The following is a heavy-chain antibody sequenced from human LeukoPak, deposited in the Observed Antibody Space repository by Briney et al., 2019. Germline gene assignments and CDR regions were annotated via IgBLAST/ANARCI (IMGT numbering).Heavy chain of an antibody. CDR1: GFTFTGYS. Sequence: GGSLRLSCVASGFTFTGYSMHWLRQAPGKGLEWLSIISFDAATEYYADSLQGRFTTSRDNSENTVYLQMSSLRVEDTAIYYCAKDEGYFSYFFDSWGQGTLVTVSS. CDR2: ISFDAATE. D-gene: IGHD5-18*01. V-gene: IGHV3-30*18. J-gene: IGHJ4*02. CDR3: AKDEGYFSYFFDS.